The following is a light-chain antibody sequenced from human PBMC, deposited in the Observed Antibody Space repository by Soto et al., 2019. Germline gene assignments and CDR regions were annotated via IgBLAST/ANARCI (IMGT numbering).Light chain of an antibody. J-gene: IGKJ5*01. V-gene: IGKV1-5*03. CDR3: QQYNNWPPGT. Sequence: DIQMTQSPSTLSGSVGDRVTITCRASQTISSWLAWYQQKPGKAPKLLIYKASTLKSGVPSRFSGSGSGTEFTLTISSLQSEDFAVYYCQQYNNWPPGTFGQGTRLENK. CDR2: KAS. CDR1: QTISSW.